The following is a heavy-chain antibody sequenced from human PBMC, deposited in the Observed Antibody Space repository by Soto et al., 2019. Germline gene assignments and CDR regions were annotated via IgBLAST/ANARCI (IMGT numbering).Heavy chain of an antibody. Sequence: QVQLQQWGAGLLKPSETLSLTCAVYGGSFSGYYWSWIRQPPGKGLEWIGEINHSGSTNYNPSLKSRVTISVDTSKNQFSLKLSSVTAADTAVYYCARCLRYFDFRIDYWGQGTLVTVSS. CDR1: GGSFSGYY. CDR3: ARCLRYFDFRIDY. V-gene: IGHV4-34*01. CDR2: INHSGST. D-gene: IGHD3-9*01. J-gene: IGHJ4*02.